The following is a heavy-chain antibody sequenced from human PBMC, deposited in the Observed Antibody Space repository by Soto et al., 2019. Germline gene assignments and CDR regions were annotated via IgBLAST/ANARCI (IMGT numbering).Heavy chain of an antibody. CDR3: GRGSYSSGYYYVGESFDY. V-gene: IGHV3-33*01. Sequence: GGSLRLSCAASGFTFSSYGMHWVRQAPGKGLEWVAVIWYDGSNKYYADSVKGRFTISRDNSKNTLYLQMNSLRAEDTAVYYCGRGSYSSGYYYVGESFDYWGQGTLVTVSS. J-gene: IGHJ4*02. CDR2: IWYDGSNK. D-gene: IGHD3-22*01. CDR1: GFTFSSYG.